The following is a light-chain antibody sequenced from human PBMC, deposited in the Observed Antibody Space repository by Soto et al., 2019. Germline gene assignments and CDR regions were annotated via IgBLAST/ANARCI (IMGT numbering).Light chain of an antibody. Sequence: QSVLTQPASVSGSPGQSITISCTGTSSDVGAFNYVSWYQQNPGKAPKLMTYDVSDRPSGVSNRFSGSKSGDTASLTISGLQAEDEAHYYCSSYTTSSTPVFGGGTKLTVL. V-gene: IGLV2-14*01. CDR3: SSYTTSSTPV. J-gene: IGLJ2*01. CDR1: SSDVGAFNY. CDR2: DVS.